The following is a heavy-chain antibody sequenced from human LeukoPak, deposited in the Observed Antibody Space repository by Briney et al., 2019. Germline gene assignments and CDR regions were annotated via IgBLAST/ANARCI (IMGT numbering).Heavy chain of an antibody. J-gene: IGHJ5*02. CDR1: GGSISADVYY. D-gene: IGHD2-2*01. Sequence: SETLSLTCSVSGGSISADVYYWSWIRQPAGKGLEWIGRVYASGSTNYNPSFKSRVNISVDTSRTQFSLRLSSVTAADTAVYYCARRNNGFCSATSCHYNWFDPWGQGTLVTVSS. CDR2: VYASGST. CDR3: ARRNNGFCSATSCHYNWFDP. V-gene: IGHV4-61*02.